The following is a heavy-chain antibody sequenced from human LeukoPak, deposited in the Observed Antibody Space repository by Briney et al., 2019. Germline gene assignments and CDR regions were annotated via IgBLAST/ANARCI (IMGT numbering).Heavy chain of an antibody. CDR2: IHYSGST. CDR3: ARLGYCYDTHCLPDY. D-gene: IGHD2-15*01. J-gene: IGHJ4*02. V-gene: IGHV4-59*01. CDR1: GGSINCYY. Sequence: SETLSLTYSVSGGSINCYYWSWLPPPPGKTLECIGYIHYSGSTNYNPPLKSRVNVSVDTSNNRFSLRLTSVTAADTAVYYCARLGYCYDTHCLPDYWGQGTLVTVSS.